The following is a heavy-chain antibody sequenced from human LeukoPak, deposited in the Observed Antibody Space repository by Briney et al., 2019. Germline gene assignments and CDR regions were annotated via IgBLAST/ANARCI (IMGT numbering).Heavy chain of an antibody. D-gene: IGHD6-6*01. CDR2: IIPILGIA. J-gene: IGHJ4*02. CDR1: GGTFSSYA. Sequence: SVTVSCKASGGTFSSYAISWVRQAPGQGLEWMGRIIPILGIANYAQKFQGRVTITAGKFTSTAYMELSSLRSEDTAVYYCARGAAARQDYWGQGTLVTVSS. V-gene: IGHV1-69*04. CDR3: ARGAAARQDY.